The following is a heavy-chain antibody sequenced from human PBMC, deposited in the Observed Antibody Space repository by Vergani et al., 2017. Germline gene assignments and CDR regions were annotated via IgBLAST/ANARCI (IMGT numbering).Heavy chain of an antibody. V-gene: IGHV3-21*01. CDR3: ARDRRYCSSTSCYVGGVDY. J-gene: IGHJ4*02. D-gene: IGHD2-2*01. Sequence: EVQLVESGGGLVKPGGSLRLSCAASGFPFSSYSMNWVRQAPGKGLEWVSSISSSSSYIYYADSVKGRFTISRDNAKNSLYLQMNSLRAEDTAVYYCARDRRYCSSTSCYVGGVDYWGQGTLVTVSS. CDR2: ISSSSSYI. CDR1: GFPFSSYS.